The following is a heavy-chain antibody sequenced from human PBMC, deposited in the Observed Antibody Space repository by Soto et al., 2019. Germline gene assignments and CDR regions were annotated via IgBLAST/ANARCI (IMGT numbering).Heavy chain of an antibody. CDR2: IGKGGGDI. CDR3: AKDGGPYKRNWYFDL. V-gene: IGHV3-23*01. J-gene: IGHJ2*01. Sequence: EVQLLESGGGVEQPGGSLTLSCAASGFTFSDYGMTWVRQAAGKGLEWVSFIGKGGGDIYYADSVKGRFTVSRDNSKNTLYLQMSSLRVEDTAVYYCAKDGGPYKRNWYFDLWGRGTPVTVSS. CDR1: GFTFSDYG. D-gene: IGHD3-16*01.